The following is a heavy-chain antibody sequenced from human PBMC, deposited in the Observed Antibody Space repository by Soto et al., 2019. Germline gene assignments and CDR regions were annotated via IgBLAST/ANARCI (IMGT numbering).Heavy chain of an antibody. D-gene: IGHD2-21*01. CDR2: IYYSGST. J-gene: IGHJ4*02. Sequence: PSETLSLTCTVSGGSISSYYWNWIRQPPGKGLEWIGYIYYSGSTNYNPSLKSRVTMSVDTSKNQFSLKLTSVNAADTAVYYCTRGGDAYKNGHWGQGTLVTVS. CDR3: TRGGDAYKNGH. CDR1: GGSISSYY. V-gene: IGHV4-59*01.